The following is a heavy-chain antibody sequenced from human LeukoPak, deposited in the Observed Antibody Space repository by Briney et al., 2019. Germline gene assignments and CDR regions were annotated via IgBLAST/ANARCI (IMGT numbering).Heavy chain of an antibody. D-gene: IGHD6-13*01. Sequence: GGSLRLSCAASGFTFSSYAMHWVRQAPGKGLEWVAVISYDGSNKYYADSVKGRFTISRDNSKNTLYLQMNSLRAEDTAVYYCARGVPGIVAAGTGFDYWGQGTLVTVSS. CDR2: ISYDGSNK. V-gene: IGHV3-30*04. J-gene: IGHJ4*02. CDR1: GFTFSSYA. CDR3: ARGVPGIVAAGTGFDY.